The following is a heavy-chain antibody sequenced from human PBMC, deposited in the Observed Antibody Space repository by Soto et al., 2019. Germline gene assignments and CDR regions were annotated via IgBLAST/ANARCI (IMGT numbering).Heavy chain of an antibody. V-gene: IGHV4-59*01. CDR1: GGSISSYY. Sequence: QVQLQESGPGLVKPSETLSLTCTVSGGSISSYYWSWIRQPPGKGLEWIGYIYYSGSTNYNPSLKSRVTISVDTSKNQFSLKLSSVTAADTAVYYCARMLVVVPAASMGGWFDPWGQGTLVTVSS. CDR2: IYYSGST. D-gene: IGHD2-2*01. J-gene: IGHJ5*02. CDR3: ARMLVVVPAASMGGWFDP.